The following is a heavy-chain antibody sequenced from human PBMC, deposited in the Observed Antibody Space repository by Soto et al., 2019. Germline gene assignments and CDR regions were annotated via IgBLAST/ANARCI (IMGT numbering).Heavy chain of an antibody. Sequence: QVQLQQWGAGLLKPSETLSLTCAVYGGSFSGYYWSWIRQPPGKGLEWIGEINHSGSTNYNPSLKSRVTKSVDTSKNQFSLKLKSVTAADTAVYYCARGRGISDDSSGYYDSWGQGTLVTVSS. CDR1: GGSFSGYY. CDR3: ARGRGISDDSSGYYDS. J-gene: IGHJ5*01. CDR2: INHSGST. V-gene: IGHV4-34*01. D-gene: IGHD3-22*01.